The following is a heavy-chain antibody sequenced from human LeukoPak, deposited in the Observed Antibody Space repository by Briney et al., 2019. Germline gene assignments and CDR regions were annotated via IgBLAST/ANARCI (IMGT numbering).Heavy chain of an antibody. CDR2: INPNSGGT. J-gene: IGHJ4*02. CDR3: ARGGRITMIVVVIGSDY. Sequence: ASVKVSCKASGYTFTGYYMHWVRQAPGQGLELMGRINPNSGGTNYAQKFQGRVTMTRDTSISTAYMELSRLRSDDTAVYYCARGGRITMIVVVIGSDYRGQGTLVTVSS. V-gene: IGHV1-2*06. D-gene: IGHD3-22*01. CDR1: GYTFTGYY.